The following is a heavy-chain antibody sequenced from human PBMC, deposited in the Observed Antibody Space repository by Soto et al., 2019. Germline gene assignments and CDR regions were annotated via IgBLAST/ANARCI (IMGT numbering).Heavy chain of an antibody. J-gene: IGHJ4*02. CDR2: IYYSGST. CDR1: GGSISSYY. D-gene: IGHD4-17*01. V-gene: IGHV4-59*01. CDR3: AREVSYGDYGY. Sequence: LSLTCTVSGGSISSYYWSWIRQPPGKGLEWIGYIYYSGSTNYNPSLKSRVTISVDTSKNQFSLKLSSVTAADTAVYYCAREVSYGDYGYWGQGTLVTVSS.